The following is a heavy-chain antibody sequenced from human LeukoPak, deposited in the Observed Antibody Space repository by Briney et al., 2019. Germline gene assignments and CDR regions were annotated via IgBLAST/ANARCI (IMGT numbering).Heavy chain of an antibody. D-gene: IGHD3/OR15-3a*01. J-gene: IGHJ4*02. CDR3: ARDLICDY. CDR2: ISAYNGNT. V-gene: IGHV1-18*01. CDR1: GYTFTSYG. Sequence: GASVTVSFTASGYTFTSYGISWVRQGPGQGLEWMGWISAYNGNTNYAQKLQGRVTMTTDTSTSTAYMELRSLRSDDTAVYYCARDLICDYWGQGTLVTVSS.